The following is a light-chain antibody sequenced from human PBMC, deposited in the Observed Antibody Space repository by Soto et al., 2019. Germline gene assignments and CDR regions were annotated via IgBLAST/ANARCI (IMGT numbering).Light chain of an antibody. CDR3: SSYTRSSSWV. Sequence: QSALTQPASVSGSPGQSITISCTGTSSDVGGYNYVSWYQQHPGKAPKLMMYEVTSRPSGVSNRFSGSKSGNTASLTISGLQGEDEADYYCSSYTRSSSWVFGGGTKLTVL. CDR1: SSDVGGYNY. V-gene: IGLV2-14*01. CDR2: EVT. J-gene: IGLJ3*02.